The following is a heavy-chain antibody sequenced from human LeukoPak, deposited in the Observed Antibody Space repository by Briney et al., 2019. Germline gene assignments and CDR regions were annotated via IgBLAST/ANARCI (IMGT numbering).Heavy chain of an antibody. CDR3: ARRRFGDLYWFDP. J-gene: IGHJ5*02. CDR2: IKQDGSEK. Sequence: GGSLRLSCAASGFTFSSYWMSWVRQAPGKGLEWVANIKQDGSEKYYVDSVKGRFTISRDNAKNSLYLQMNSLRAEDTAVYYCARRRFGDLYWFDPWGQGTLVTVSS. CDR1: GFTFSSYW. D-gene: IGHD3-10*01. V-gene: IGHV3-7*01.